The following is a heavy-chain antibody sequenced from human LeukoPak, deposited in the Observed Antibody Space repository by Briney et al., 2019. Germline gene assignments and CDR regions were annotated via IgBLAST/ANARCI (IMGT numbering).Heavy chain of an antibody. CDR1: GDSITNYF. J-gene: IGHJ3*02. V-gene: IGHV4-59*12. CDR2: ISYSGST. CDR3: ARDWFSGGVVRPYDFWSGPPVDAFDI. D-gene: IGHD3-3*01. Sequence: PSETLSLTCTVSGDSITNYFWSWIRQPPGKGLEWIGYISYSGSTNYNPSLKSRVTISVDMSKNQFSLKLTSVTAADTAVYYCARDWFSGGVVRPYDFWSGPPVDAFDIWGQGTMVTVSS.